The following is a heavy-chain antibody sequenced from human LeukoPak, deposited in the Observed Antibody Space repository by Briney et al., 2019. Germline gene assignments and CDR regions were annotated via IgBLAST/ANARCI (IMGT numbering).Heavy chain of an antibody. J-gene: IGHJ3*02. D-gene: IGHD3-16*01. V-gene: IGHV3-30-3*01. CDR3: ARPRGRLGSGGAFDI. CDR2: ISYDGSNK. Sequence: GRSLSLSCAASGFTFSSYAMHWVRQAPGKGLEWVAVISYDGSNKYYADSVKGRFTISRDNSKNTLYLQMNSLRAEDTAVYYCARPRGRLGSGGAFDIWGQGTMVTVSS. CDR1: GFTFSSYA.